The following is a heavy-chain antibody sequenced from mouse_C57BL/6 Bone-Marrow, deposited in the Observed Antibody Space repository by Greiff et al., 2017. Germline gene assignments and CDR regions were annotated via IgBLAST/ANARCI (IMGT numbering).Heavy chain of an antibody. J-gene: IGHJ1*03. Sequence: EVQRVESGEGLVKPGGSLKLSCAASGFTFSSYAMSWVRQTPEKRLEWVAYISSGGYYIYYADTVKGRFTISRDNARNTLYLQMSSLKSEDTAMYYCTRAPNWYFDVWGTGTTVTVSS. CDR2: ISSGGYYI. V-gene: IGHV5-9-1*02. CDR1: GFTFSSYA. CDR3: TRAPNWYFDV.